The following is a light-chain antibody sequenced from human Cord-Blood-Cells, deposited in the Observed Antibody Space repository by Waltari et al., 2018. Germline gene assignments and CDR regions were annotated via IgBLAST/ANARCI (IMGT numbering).Light chain of an antibody. Sequence: QSALPQPASVSGSPGQLITISCTGTSSDVGGYNSVSWYQQHPGKAPKLMIYEVSNLPSGVSNRFSGSKSGNTASLTISGLQAEDEADYYCSSYTSSSRVFGGGTKLTVL. J-gene: IGLJ2*01. CDR1: SSDVGGYNS. CDR2: EVS. V-gene: IGLV2-14*01. CDR3: SSYTSSSRV.